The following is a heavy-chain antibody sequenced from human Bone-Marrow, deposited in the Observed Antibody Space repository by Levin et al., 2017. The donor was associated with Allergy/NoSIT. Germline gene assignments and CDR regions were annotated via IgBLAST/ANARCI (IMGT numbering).Heavy chain of an antibody. CDR1: GGSISSGGYY. J-gene: IGHJ6*02. CDR3: ARVSGSSGYGRYYYGMDV. D-gene: IGHD3-22*01. V-gene: IGHV4-31*03. Sequence: LRLSCTVSGGSISSGGYYWSWIRQHPGTGLEWIGYIYYSGSTSYNPSLKSRVTISVDTSKNQFSLKLNSVTAADTAVYYCARVSGSSGYGRYYYGMDVWGQGTTVTVSS. CDR2: IYYSGST.